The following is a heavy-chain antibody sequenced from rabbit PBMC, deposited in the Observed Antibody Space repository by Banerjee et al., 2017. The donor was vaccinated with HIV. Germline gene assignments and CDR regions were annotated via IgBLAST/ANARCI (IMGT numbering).Heavy chain of an antibody. J-gene: IGHJ6*01. V-gene: IGHV1S40*01. D-gene: IGHD6-1*01. CDR2: IDTAASGST. CDR3: ARDVVAGDGYAL. Sequence: QSLEESGGGLVQPEGSLTLTCKASGFSFSSGYDMCWVRQAPGKGLEWIACIDTAASGSTYYASWAKGRFTISKTSSTTVTLQMTSLTAADTATYFCARDVVAGDGYALWGPGTL. CDR1: GFSFSSGYD.